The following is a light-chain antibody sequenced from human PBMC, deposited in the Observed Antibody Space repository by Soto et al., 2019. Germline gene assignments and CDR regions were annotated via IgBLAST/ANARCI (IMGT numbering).Light chain of an antibody. CDR1: QTISTG. CDR2: DAS. CDR3: QQYTNTNNPWM. Sequence: TQSPATLSSFPGDRVILSCRASQTISTGMAWYQQKPGKAPEPLVYDASTLQSGVASRFSGSGSGTEFTLIISGRQPDDSATYYCQQYTNTNNPWMFGQGTKVDIK. J-gene: IGKJ1*01. V-gene: IGKV1-5*01.